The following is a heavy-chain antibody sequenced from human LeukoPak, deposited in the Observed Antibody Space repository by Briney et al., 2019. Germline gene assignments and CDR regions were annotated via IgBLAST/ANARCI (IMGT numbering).Heavy chain of an antibody. Sequence: SGPALVKPTQTLTLTCTFSGFSLSTSGMRASWIRQPPGKALERLARIDWDDDKFYSTSLKTRLTISKDTSKNQVVLTMTNTDPVDTATYYCARSALGYDGAFDIWGQGTMVTVSS. V-gene: IGHV2-70*04. CDR3: ARSALGYDGAFDI. CDR1: GFSLSTSGMR. J-gene: IGHJ3*02. CDR2: IDWDDDK. D-gene: IGHD7-27*01.